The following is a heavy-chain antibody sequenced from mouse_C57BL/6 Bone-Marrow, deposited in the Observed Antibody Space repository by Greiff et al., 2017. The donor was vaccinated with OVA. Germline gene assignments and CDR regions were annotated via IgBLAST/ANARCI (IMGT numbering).Heavy chain of an antibody. V-gene: IGHV3-6*01. D-gene: IGHD2-5*01. CDR1: GYSITSGYY. J-gene: IGHJ2*01. CDR3: ARDGYYYSNYDY. Sequence: DVKLQESGPGLVKPSQSLSLTCSVTGYSITSGYYWNWIRQFPGNKLEWMGYISYDGSNNYNQSLKNRISITRDTSKNQFFLKLNSVTTEDTATYYCARDGYYYSNYDYWGQGTTLTVSS. CDR2: ISYDGSN.